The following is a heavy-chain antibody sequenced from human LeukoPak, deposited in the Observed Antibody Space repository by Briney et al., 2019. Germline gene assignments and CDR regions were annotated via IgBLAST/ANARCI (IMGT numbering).Heavy chain of an antibody. CDR3: ARELVDYYQSSGYPVYYAMDV. V-gene: IGHV4-30-2*01. CDR2: IYHSGST. CDR1: GGSISSGGYS. Sequence: SQTLSLTCAISGGSISSGGYSWSSIRQPPGTGLEWIGYIYHSGSTYYNPSLKSRVTISVDRSKNQFSLKLSSVTAADTAVHYCARELVDYYQSSGYPVYYAMDVWGPGTTVTVSS. D-gene: IGHD3-22*01. J-gene: IGHJ6*02.